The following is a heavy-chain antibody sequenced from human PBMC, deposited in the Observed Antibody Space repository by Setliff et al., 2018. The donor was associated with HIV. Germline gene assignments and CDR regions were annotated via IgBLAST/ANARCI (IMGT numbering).Heavy chain of an antibody. Sequence: SETLSLTCSVPGYAIDNGYTWGWIRQSPGKGLEWIGNVYHTGRAFYNPSLKSRVTMSVDTSKNQFSLNLIFVTAADTAVYYCARQSSNTWSWFDPWGQGTLVTVSS. D-gene: IGHD6-13*01. V-gene: IGHV4-38-2*01. J-gene: IGHJ5*02. CDR1: GYAIDNGYT. CDR3: ARQSSNTWSWFDP. CDR2: VYHTGRA.